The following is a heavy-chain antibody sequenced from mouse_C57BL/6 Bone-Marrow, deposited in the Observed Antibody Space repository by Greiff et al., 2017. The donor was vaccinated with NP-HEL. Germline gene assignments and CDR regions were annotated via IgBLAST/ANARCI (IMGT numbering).Heavy chain of an antibody. CDR3: ARVYGSSYDYAMDY. Sequence: EVQGVESGGGLVQSGRSLRLSCATSGFTFSDFYMEWVRQAPGKGLEWIAASRNKANDYTTEYSASVKGRFIVSRDTSQSILYLQMNALRAEDTAIYYCARVYGSSYDYAMDYWGQGTSVTVSS. D-gene: IGHD1-1*01. CDR2: SRNKANDYTT. CDR1: GFTFSDFY. V-gene: IGHV7-1*01. J-gene: IGHJ4*01.